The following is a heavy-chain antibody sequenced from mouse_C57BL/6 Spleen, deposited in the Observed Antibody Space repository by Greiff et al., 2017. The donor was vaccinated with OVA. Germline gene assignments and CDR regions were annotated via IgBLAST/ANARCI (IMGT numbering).Heavy chain of an antibody. CDR1: GYTFTDYY. Sequence: VQLQQSGPELVKPGASVKISCKASGYTFTDYYMNWVKQSHGKSLEWIGDINPNNGGTSYNQKFKGKATLTVDKSSSTAYMELRSLTSEDSAVYYCASLYGNFAMDYWGQGTSVTVSS. CDR2: INPNNGGT. D-gene: IGHD2-1*01. J-gene: IGHJ4*01. CDR3: ASLYGNFAMDY. V-gene: IGHV1-26*01.